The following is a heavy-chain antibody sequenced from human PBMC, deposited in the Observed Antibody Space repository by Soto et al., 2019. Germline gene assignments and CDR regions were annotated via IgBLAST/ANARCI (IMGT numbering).Heavy chain of an antibody. CDR3: AKGLSCSAGSCYSVDY. V-gene: IGHV3-23*01. D-gene: IGHD2-15*01. CDR1: GFTFSTYA. J-gene: IGHJ4*02. Sequence: EVQLLESGGGLVQPGGSLRLSCAASGFTFSTYAMTWVRQAPGKGLEWVSSISASGGSTYYADSVKGRFTISRDNSRNTVYLQMNSLRAEDTAVYYCAKGLSCSAGSCYSVDYWGQGTLVTVSS. CDR2: ISASGGST.